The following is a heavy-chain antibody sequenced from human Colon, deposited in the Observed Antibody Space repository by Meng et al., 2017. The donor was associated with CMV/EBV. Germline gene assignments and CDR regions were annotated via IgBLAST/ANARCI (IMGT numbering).Heavy chain of an antibody. Sequence: ASVKVSCKASAYTFTDYYIHWVRQAPGQGLEYMGWINPNTGDTNYVNKFQGRVTITAAYMELSGLRSDDTAVYYCARGGVVYGIEVLIPNDVFALWGQGTKVTVSS. CDR2: INPNTGDT. D-gene: IGHD2/OR15-2a*01. V-gene: IGHV1-2*07. CDR3: ARGGVVYGIEVLIPNDVFAL. CDR1: AYTFTDYY. J-gene: IGHJ3*01.